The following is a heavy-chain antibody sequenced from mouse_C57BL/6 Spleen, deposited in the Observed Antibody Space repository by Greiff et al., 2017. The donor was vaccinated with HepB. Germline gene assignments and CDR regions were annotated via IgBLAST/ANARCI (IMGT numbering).Heavy chain of an antibody. CDR2: INPNNGGT. J-gene: IGHJ3*01. D-gene: IGHD2-3*01. V-gene: IGHV1-26*01. Sequence: EVQLQQSGPELVKPGASVKISCKASGYTFTDYYMNWVKQSHGKSLEWIGDINPNNGGTSYNQKFKGKATLTVDKSSSTAYMELRSLTSEDSAVYYCAIYDGRLGFAYWGQGTLVTVSA. CDR1: GYTFTDYY. CDR3: AIYDGRLGFAY.